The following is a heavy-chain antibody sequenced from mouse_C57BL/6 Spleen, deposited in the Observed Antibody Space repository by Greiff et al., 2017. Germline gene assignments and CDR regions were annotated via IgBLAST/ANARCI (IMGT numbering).Heavy chain of an antibody. D-gene: IGHD2-5*01. CDR2: IWSGGST. CDR3: ARIRSNYYFDY. J-gene: IGHJ2*01. Sequence: QVQLQQSGPGLVQPSQSLSITCTVSGFSLTSYGVHWVRQSPGKGLEWLGVIWSGGSTDYNAAFISRLSISKDNYKSQVFFKMNSLQADDTAIYYCARIRSNYYFDYWGQGTTLTVSS. V-gene: IGHV2-2*01. CDR1: GFSLTSYG.